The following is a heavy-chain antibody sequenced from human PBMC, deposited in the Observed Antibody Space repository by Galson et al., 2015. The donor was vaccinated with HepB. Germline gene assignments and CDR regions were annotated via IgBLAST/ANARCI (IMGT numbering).Heavy chain of an antibody. CDR2: ISSSSSTI. J-gene: IGHJ4*02. D-gene: IGHD3-10*01. V-gene: IGHV3-48*01. CDR1: GFTFSSSW. Sequence: SLRLSCAASGFTFSSSWMNWVRQSPGKGLEWVSYISSSSSTIYYADSVKGRFTISRDNAKNSLYLQMNSLRAEDTAVYYCARVNMVRGVIITLDYWGQGTLVTVSS. CDR3: ARVNMVRGVIITLDY.